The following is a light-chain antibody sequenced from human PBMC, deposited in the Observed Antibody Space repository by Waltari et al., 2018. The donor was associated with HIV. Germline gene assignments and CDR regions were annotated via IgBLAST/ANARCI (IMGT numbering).Light chain of an antibody. CDR3: TSYAGSFKGVV. J-gene: IGLJ2*01. V-gene: IGLV2-8*01. CDR1: SSDVGGHKY. Sequence: QSALTQPPSASGSPGQSVTISCTGSSSDVGGHKYVSWYQQHPGKAPKLLVSEVTKRPAGVPDRISGATSGNTAALTVSGLQGEDEADYFCTSYAGSFKGVVFGGGTKLTVL. CDR2: EVT.